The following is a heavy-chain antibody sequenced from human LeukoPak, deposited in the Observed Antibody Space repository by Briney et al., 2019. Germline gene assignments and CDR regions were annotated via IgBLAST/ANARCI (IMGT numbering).Heavy chain of an antibody. V-gene: IGHV4-4*07. CDR2: IYTSGST. CDR1: GGSISSYY. Sequence: SETLSLTCTVSGGSISSYYWSWIRQPAGKGLEWIGRIYTSGSTNYNPSLKSRVTISVDTSKNQFSLKLSSVTAADTAVYYCARGGFYNWNDGGDYFDYWGQGTLVTVSS. J-gene: IGHJ4*02. D-gene: IGHD1-20*01. CDR3: ARGGFYNWNDGGDYFDY.